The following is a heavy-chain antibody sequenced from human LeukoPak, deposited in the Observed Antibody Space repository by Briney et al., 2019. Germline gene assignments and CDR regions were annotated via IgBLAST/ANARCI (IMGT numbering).Heavy chain of an antibody. Sequence: GGSLRLSCAASGFTFSSYAMSWVRQAPGEGLEWVSAISGSGDSTYYADSVKGRFTISSDNSKNTLYLQMNSLRAEDTAVYYCAKEFRDCSGGSCYLGHFDYWGQGTLVTVSS. CDR1: GFTFSSYA. CDR3: AKEFRDCSGGSCYLGHFDY. CDR2: ISGSGDST. J-gene: IGHJ4*02. V-gene: IGHV3-23*01. D-gene: IGHD2-15*01.